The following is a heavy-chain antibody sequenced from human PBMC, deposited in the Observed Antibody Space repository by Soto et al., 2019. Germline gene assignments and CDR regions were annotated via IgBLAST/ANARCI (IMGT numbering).Heavy chain of an antibody. CDR1: GGSISSYY. Sequence: VQLQESGPGLVKPSETLSLTCTVSGGSISSYYWGWIRQPPGQGLEWIGYIHDSGTTNYNPSLRSRVSISVDTSKTQFSLKLNYVTAADSAVYYCARVDGEWDAFDIWGQGTMVTASS. V-gene: IGHV4-59*01. CDR2: IHDSGTT. J-gene: IGHJ3*02. CDR3: ARVDGEWDAFDI. D-gene: IGHD3-10*01.